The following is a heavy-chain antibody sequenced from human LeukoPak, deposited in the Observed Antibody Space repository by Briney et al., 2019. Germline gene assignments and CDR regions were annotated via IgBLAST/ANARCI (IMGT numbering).Heavy chain of an antibody. CDR1: GYTFTSYY. J-gene: IGHJ4*02. CDR2: INPSGGST. Sequence: EASVKVSCKASGYTFTSYYMHWVRQAPGQGLEWMGIINPSGGSTSYAQKFQGRVTMTRDTSTSTVYMELSSLRSEDTAVYYCARDREIVGATTRGAFDYWGQGTLVTVSS. D-gene: IGHD1-26*01. V-gene: IGHV1-46*01. CDR3: ARDREIVGATTRGAFDY.